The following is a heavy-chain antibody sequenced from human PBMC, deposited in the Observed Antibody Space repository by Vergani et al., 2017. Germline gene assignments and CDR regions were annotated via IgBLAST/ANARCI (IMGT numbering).Heavy chain of an antibody. V-gene: IGHV3-30-3*01. CDR2: ISYDGSNK. CDR1: GFTFSSYA. CDR3: ARDSYSSSWYGGVDY. J-gene: IGHJ4*02. D-gene: IGHD6-13*01. Sequence: QVQLVESGGGVVQPGRSLRLSCAASGFTFSSYAMHSVRQAPGKGLEWVAVISYDGSNKYYADSVKGRFTISRDNSKNTLYLQMNSLRAEDTAVYYCARDSYSSSWYGGVDYWGQGTLVTVS.